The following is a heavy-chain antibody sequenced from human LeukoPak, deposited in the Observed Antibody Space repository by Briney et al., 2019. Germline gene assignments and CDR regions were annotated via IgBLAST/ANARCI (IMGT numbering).Heavy chain of an antibody. Sequence: PGGSLRLSCAASGFTFSSYAMHWVRRAPRKGLEWVAGISYDGSNKYYADSVKGRFTISRDNSKNTLYLQMNSLRAEDTAVYYCARVGIAYCGGDCYSDYWGQGTLVTVSS. V-gene: IGHV3-30-3*01. CDR1: GFTFSSYA. J-gene: IGHJ4*02. D-gene: IGHD2-21*02. CDR2: ISYDGSNK. CDR3: ARVGIAYCGGDCYSDY.